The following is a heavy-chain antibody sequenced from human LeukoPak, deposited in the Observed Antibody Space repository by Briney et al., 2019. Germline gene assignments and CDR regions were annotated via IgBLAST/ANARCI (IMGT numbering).Heavy chain of an antibody. CDR2: ISGSGVST. J-gene: IGHJ4*02. V-gene: IGHV3-23*01. Sequence: GGSLRLSCAASGFTFSSYAMNWVRQAPGKGLEWVSAISGSGVSTFYADSVKGRFTISRDNSKNTLYLQMNSLRAEDTAVYYCAKDGPLVGPYYFDYWGQGTLVTVSS. CDR1: GFTFSSYA. CDR3: AKDGPLVGPYYFDY. D-gene: IGHD1-26*01.